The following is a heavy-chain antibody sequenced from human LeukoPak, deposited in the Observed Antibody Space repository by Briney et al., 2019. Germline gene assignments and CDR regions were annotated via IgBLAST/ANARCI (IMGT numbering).Heavy chain of an antibody. CDR1: GFTVSSKY. CDR3: AKDFAVAAYFDY. Sequence: GGSLRLSCAASGFTVSSKYMTWVRQAPGKGLEWVSGITGNGGTTYYADSVKGRFTISRDNSKNTLYLQLNSMRAEDTAIYYCAKDFAVAAYFDYWGQGTLITVSS. D-gene: IGHD6-19*01. V-gene: IGHV3-23*01. CDR2: ITGNGGTT. J-gene: IGHJ4*02.